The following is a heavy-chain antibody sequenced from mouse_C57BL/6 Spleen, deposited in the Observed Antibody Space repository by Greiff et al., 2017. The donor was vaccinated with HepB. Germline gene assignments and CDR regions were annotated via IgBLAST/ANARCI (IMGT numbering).Heavy chain of an antibody. J-gene: IGHJ2*01. CDR2: IYPGSGNT. CDR1: GYSFTSYY. Sequence: QVQLQQSGPELVKPGASVKISCKASGYSFTSYYIHWVKQRPGQGLEWIGWIYPGSGNTKYNEKFKGKATLTADTSSSTAYMQLSSLTSEDSAVYYCARSGNLYYFDYWGQGTTLTVSS. D-gene: IGHD3-1*01. CDR3: ARSGNLYYFDY. V-gene: IGHV1-66*01.